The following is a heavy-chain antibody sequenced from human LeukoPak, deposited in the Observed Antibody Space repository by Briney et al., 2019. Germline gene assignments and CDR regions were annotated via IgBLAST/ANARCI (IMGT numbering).Heavy chain of an antibody. J-gene: IGHJ4*02. Sequence: PSETLSLTCAVYGGSITGYYWSWIRQTPGRGLEWVGEIHYTGATSYNPSLKSRATISTDTSKNQFSLRLSSVTAADTAVHYCARRNILAGYCFYFWGQGALGTVSS. CDR3: ARRNILAGYCFYF. D-gene: IGHD3-9*01. CDR2: IHYTGAT. CDR1: GGSITGYY. V-gene: IGHV4-34*01.